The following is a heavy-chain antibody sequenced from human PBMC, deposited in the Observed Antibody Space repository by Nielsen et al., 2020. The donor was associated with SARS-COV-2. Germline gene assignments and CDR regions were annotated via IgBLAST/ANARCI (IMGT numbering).Heavy chain of an antibody. D-gene: IGHD2-21*01. CDR3: AKVFRSRYFDY. J-gene: IGHJ4*02. CDR1: GFTFSSYA. V-gene: IGHV3-23*01. CDR2: ISGSGGST. Sequence: GESLKISCAASGFTFSSYAMSWVRQAPGKGLEWVSAISGSGGSTYYADSVKGRFTISRDNSKNTLYLQMNSLRAEDTAVYYCAKVFRSRYFDYWGQGTLVTVSS.